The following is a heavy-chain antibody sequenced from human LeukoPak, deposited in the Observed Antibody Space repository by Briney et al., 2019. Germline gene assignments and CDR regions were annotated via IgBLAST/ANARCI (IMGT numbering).Heavy chain of an antibody. J-gene: IGHJ4*02. CDR2: ISGSGGST. D-gene: IGHD1-26*01. CDR1: GFTFSSYA. CDR3: AKDRGASVGVQWYFDY. Sequence: GGSLRLSCAASGFTFSSYAMSWVRQAPGKGLEWVSAISGSGGSTYYADSVKGRFTISRDNSKNTLYLQMNSLRAEDTAVYYCAKDRGASVGVQWYFDYWGQGTLVIVSS. V-gene: IGHV3-23*01.